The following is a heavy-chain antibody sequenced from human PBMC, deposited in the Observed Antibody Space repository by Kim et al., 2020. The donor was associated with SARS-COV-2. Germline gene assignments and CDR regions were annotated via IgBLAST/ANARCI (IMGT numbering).Heavy chain of an antibody. V-gene: IGHV4-34*01. CDR3: ARAWGRYFDWVDY. CDR1: GGSFSGYY. CDR2: INHSGST. Sequence: SETLSLTCAVYGGSFSGYYWSWIRQPPGKGLEWIGEINHSGSTNYNPSLKSRVTISVDTSKNQFSLKLSSVTAADTAVYYCARAWGRYFDWVDYWGQGTLVTVSS. J-gene: IGHJ4*02. D-gene: IGHD3-9*01.